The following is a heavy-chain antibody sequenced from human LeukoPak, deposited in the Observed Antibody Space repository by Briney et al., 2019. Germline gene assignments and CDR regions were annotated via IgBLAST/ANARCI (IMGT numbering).Heavy chain of an antibody. D-gene: IGHD4-11*01. Sequence: GGSLRLSCAASGFTFDDYGMSWVRQAPGKGLEWVSVIYSGGSTYYADSVKGRFTISRDNSKNTLYLQMNSLRAEDTAVYYCARLDDYRPKWGQGTLVTVSS. V-gene: IGHV3-66*01. CDR2: IYSGGST. J-gene: IGHJ4*02. CDR3: ARLDDYRPK. CDR1: GFTFDDYG.